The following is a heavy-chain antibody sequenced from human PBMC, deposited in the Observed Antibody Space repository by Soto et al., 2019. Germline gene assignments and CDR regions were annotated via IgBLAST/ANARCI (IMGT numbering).Heavy chain of an antibody. CDR3: ARGSSQPDYDGMDV. CDR2: ISTRSLTI. Sequence: LVESGGGVVQPGGSLRLSCVASGFTFSGFSMSWVRQAPGKGLEWISYISTRSLTIDYADSVKGRFTISRDNAKDSLFLQMRSLRDEDSAVYYCARGSSQPDYDGMDVWGQGTTVTVSS. D-gene: IGHD2-2*01. J-gene: IGHJ6*02. V-gene: IGHV3-48*02. CDR1: GFTFSGFS.